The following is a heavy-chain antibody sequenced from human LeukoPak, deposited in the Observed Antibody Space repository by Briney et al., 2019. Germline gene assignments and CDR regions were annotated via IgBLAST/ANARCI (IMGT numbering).Heavy chain of an antibody. CDR3: ARGKAAAVFDY. CDR1: GGSISSGGYY. CDR2: INHSGST. Sequence: PSETLSLTCTVSGGSISSGGYYWSWIRQHPGKGLEWIGEINHSGSTNYNPSLKSRVTISVDTSKNQFSLKLSSVTAADTAVYYCARGKAAAVFDYWGQGTLVTVSS. J-gene: IGHJ4*02. D-gene: IGHD6-13*01. V-gene: IGHV4-39*07.